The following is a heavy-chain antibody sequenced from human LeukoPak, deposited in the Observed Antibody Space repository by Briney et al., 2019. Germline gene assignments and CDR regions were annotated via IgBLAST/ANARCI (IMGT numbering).Heavy chain of an antibody. J-gene: IGHJ4*02. V-gene: IGHV3-74*01. CDR1: GFTFSIFW. CDR2: INSDGSST. CDR3: ASSNEFYYDTSTYVDY. D-gene: IGHD3-22*01. Sequence: GGSLRLSCAASGFTFSIFWMHWVRRAPGKGPVWVSRINSDGSSTDYADSVKGRFTISRDNSRNTLYLQMNSLKPEDTAVYYCASSNEFYYDTSTYVDYWGQGTLVTVSS.